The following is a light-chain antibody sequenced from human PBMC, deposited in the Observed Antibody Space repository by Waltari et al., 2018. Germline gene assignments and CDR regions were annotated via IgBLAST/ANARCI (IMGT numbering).Light chain of an antibody. CDR2: WAS. CDR1: QSVLYSSNNKNY. Sequence: DIVITQSPDSLAVSLGERATINSKSSQSVLYSSNNKNYLAWYQQRPGQPPKLLIYWASTRESGVPDRFSGSGSGTDFTLTISSLLAEDVAVYYCQQYYAIPRTFGQGTKVEIK. V-gene: IGKV4-1*01. CDR3: QQYYAIPRT. J-gene: IGKJ1*01.